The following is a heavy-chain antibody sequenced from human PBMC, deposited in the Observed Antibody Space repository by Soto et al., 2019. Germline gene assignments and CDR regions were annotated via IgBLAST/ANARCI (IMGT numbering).Heavy chain of an antibody. J-gene: IGHJ4*02. CDR2: LSGTADST. CDR3: AKDNGNYGSGTFAH. Sequence: EVHLLESGGGLVRPGGSLTLSCSASGFAFNTYAMSWVRQAPGKGLEWVSLLSGTADSTHYADSVKGRFTISRDDSKATLYLQMTGLRAEDTAVYYCAKDNGNYGSGTFAHWGPGTLVTVSS. V-gene: IGHV3-23*01. CDR1: GFAFNTYA. D-gene: IGHD3-16*01.